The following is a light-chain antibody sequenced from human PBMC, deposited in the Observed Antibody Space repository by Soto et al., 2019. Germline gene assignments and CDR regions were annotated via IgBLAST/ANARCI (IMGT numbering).Light chain of an antibody. CDR2: DAS. J-gene: IGKJ3*01. CDR1: QSISSW. CDR3: QQYNSYSVFT. V-gene: IGKV1-5*01. Sequence: DIPMTQSPSTLSASVGDRVTITCRASQSISSWLAWYQQKPGKAPKLLIYDASSLESGVPSRFSGSGSGTDFTLTNSSLQPDDFATYYCQQYNSYSVFTFGPGTKVDIK.